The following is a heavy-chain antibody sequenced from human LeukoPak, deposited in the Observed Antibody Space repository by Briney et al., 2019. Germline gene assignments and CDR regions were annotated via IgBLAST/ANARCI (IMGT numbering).Heavy chain of an antibody. V-gene: IGHV3-7*01. J-gene: IGHJ4*02. CDR3: AGGSIVGATRGFDY. CDR1: GFTLNNYW. D-gene: IGHD1-26*01. Sequence: GGSLRLSCAVSGFTLNNYWMSWVRQAPGKGLEWVANIKQDGSERYYVDSVKGRFTISRDNAKNSLYLQMNSLRAEDTAVYYCAGGSIVGATRGFDYWGQGTLVTVSS. CDR2: IKQDGSER.